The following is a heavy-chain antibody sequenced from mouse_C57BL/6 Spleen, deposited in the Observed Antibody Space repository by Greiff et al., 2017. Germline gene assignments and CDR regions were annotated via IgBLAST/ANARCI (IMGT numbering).Heavy chain of an antibody. J-gene: IGHJ2*01. Sequence: QVQLQQPGAELVRPGSSVKLSCKASGYTFTSYWMDWVKQRPGQGLEWIGNIYPSDSETHYNQKFKDKATLTVDTSSSTAYMQLRSLTSEDSAVYYCGRGDYYGRSYENYWGQGTTLTVSS. D-gene: IGHD1-1*01. CDR2: IYPSDSET. CDR3: GRGDYYGRSYENY. V-gene: IGHV1-61*01. CDR1: GYTFTSYW.